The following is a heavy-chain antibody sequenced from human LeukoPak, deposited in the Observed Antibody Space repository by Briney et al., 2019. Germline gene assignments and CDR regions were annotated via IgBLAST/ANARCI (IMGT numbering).Heavy chain of an antibody. CDR3: TRVVVGATNWFDP. CDR2: ISANNGNT. D-gene: IGHD2-15*01. J-gene: IGHJ5*02. Sequence: ASVKVSCKASGYTFTNYGISWVRQAPGQGLEWMGWISANNGNTNYAQKLQGRVTMTRDTSTSTVYVELRSLTSDDTAVYYCTRVVVGATNWFDPWGQGTLVTVS. CDR1: GYTFTNYG. V-gene: IGHV1-18*01.